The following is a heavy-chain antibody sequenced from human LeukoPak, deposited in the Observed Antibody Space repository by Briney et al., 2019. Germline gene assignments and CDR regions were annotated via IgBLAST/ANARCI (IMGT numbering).Heavy chain of an antibody. CDR2: IYPGDSDT. D-gene: IGHD4/OR15-4a*01. V-gene: IGHV5-51*01. J-gene: IGHJ5*02. Sequence: GESLKISCKGSGYSFTSYWIGWVRQKPGKGLEWMEIIYPGDSDTRYSPSFQGQVTISADKSISTAYLQWSSLKASDTAMYYCARSWDYGLLVGNWFDPWGQGTLVTVSS. CDR3: ARSWDYGLLVGNWFDP. CDR1: GYSFTSYW.